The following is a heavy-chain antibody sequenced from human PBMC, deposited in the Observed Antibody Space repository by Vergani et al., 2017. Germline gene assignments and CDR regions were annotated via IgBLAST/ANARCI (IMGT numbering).Heavy chain of an antibody. CDR3: VKDHPVFDE. Sequence: QEQLLQSGGGVVQPGGPLRLSCIGSGYTFGHFDMHWVRQAPGKGLAWVAFIQKDGIDKFYADSVRGRFTISRDISKNTLYLEMNSLSAEDTALYHCVKDHPVFDEWGRGTLVSVS. CDR2: IQKDGIDK. J-gene: IGHJ4*02. V-gene: IGHV3-30*02. CDR1: GYTFGHFD.